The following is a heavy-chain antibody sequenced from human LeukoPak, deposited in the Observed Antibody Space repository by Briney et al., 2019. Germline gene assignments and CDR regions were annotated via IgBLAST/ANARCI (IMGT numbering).Heavy chain of an antibody. CDR3: ARMGPWGKWVVVPAAYSYYMDV. CDR1: GFTFSSYG. V-gene: IGHV3-30*02. J-gene: IGHJ6*03. CDR2: IRYDGSNK. Sequence: PGGSLRLSCAASGFTFSSYGMHWVRQAPGKGLEWVAFIRYDGSNKYYADSVKGRFTISRDNAKNSLYLQMNSLRAEDTAVYYCARMGPWGKWVVVPAAYSYYMDVWGKGTTVTVSS. D-gene: IGHD2-2*01.